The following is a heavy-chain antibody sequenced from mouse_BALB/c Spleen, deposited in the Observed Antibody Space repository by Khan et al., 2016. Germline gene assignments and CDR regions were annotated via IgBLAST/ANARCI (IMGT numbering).Heavy chain of an antibody. CDR1: GFNIKDTY. D-gene: IGHD2-4*01. J-gene: IGHJ3*01. CDR3: ARSPYDYDVGLAY. Sequence: VQLQQSGAELVKPGASVKLSCTASGFNIKDTYMHWVKQRPEQGLEWIGRIDPANGNTKYDPKFQGKATITADTSSNTAYLQLSSLPSEDAAVYYCARSPYDYDVGLAYWGQGTRVTVSA. V-gene: IGHV14-3*02. CDR2: IDPANGNT.